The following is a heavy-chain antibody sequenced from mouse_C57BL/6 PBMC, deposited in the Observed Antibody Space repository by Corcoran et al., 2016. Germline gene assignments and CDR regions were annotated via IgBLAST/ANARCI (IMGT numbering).Heavy chain of an antibody. D-gene: IGHD1-1*01. J-gene: IGHJ2*01. V-gene: IGHV1-66*01. CDR3: AREGVYYGSSYEVDY. Sequence: QVQLQQSGPELVKPGASVKISCKASGYSFTSYYIHWVKQRPGQGLEWIGWIYPGSGNTKYNEKFKGKATLTADTSSSTAYMQLSSLTSEDSAVYYCAREGVYYGSSYEVDYWGQGTTLTVSS. CDR2: IYPGSGNT. CDR1: GYSFTSYY.